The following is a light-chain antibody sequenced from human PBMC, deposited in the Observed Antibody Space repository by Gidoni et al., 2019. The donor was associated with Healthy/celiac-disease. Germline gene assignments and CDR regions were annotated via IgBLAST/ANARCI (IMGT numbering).Light chain of an antibody. CDR3: QQRSNWALT. CDR2: DAS. V-gene: IGKV3-11*01. J-gene: IGKJ4*01. Sequence: EIVCRKSPATLSLSPGGRATLSRRSSQSVSSYLAWYQQKPGQAPRLLIYDASNRATGIPARFSGSGSGTDFTLTISSLEPEDFAVYYCQQRSNWALTFGGGTKVEIK. CDR1: QSVSSY.